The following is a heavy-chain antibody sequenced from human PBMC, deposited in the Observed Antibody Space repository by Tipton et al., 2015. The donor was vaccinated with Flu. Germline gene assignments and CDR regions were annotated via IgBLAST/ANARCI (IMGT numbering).Heavy chain of an antibody. V-gene: IGHV3-30-3*01. CDR3: ARGGGYDSSGYPSYYYGMDV. CDR1: GFTFSSYA. D-gene: IGHD3-22*01. CDR2: ISYDGSNK. J-gene: IGHJ6*02. Sequence: QVQLVQSGGGVVQPGRSLRLSCAASGFTFSSYAMHWVRQAPGKGLEWVAVISYDGSNKYYADSVKGRFTISRDNSKNTLYLQMNNLRAEDTAVYYCARGGGYDSSGYPSYYYGMDVWGQGTTVTVSS.